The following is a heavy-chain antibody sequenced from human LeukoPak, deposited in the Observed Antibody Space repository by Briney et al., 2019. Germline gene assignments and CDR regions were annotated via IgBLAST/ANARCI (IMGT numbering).Heavy chain of an antibody. V-gene: IGHV3-23*01. CDR1: GLTLSSYS. D-gene: IGHD2-8*01. J-gene: IGHJ6*02. CDR2: INGGAGSS. Sequence: GESLRLSCAASGLTLSSYSMNWVRQPPGKGLEWVSSINGGAGSSNYADSVKGRLTSSRDNYKSRMYLQMTGLGADDKAVYCCAKRETNFAIDVWGQGATVTVSS. CDR3: AKRETNFAIDV.